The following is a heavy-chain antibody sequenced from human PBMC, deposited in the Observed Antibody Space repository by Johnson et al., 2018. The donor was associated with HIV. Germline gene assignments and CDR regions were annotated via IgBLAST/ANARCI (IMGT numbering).Heavy chain of an antibody. V-gene: IGHV3-30*04. Sequence: VQLVESGGGVVQPGRSLRLSCAASGFTFSSYAMHWVRQAPGKGLEWVAVISYDGSNKYYADSVKGRFTISRDNSKNTLYLQMNSRRAEDTAVYYCARTIVRYSGSRGAFDIWGQGTMVTVSS. D-gene: IGHD1-26*01. CDR3: ARTIVRYSGSRGAFDI. CDR2: ISYDGSNK. CDR1: GFTFSSYA. J-gene: IGHJ3*02.